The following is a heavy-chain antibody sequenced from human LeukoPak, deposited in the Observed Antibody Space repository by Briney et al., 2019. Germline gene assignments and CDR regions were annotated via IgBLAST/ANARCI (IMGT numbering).Heavy chain of an antibody. CDR1: GGSITSSSYY. CDR2: IYYSGST. Sequence: SESLSLTCTVSGGSITSSSYYWGWIRQPPGKGLEWIGSIYYSGSTYYNPSLKSRVTISVDTSKNQFSLKLSSVTAADTAVYYCARQKAVGVNWFDPWGQGTLVTVSS. J-gene: IGHJ5*02. CDR3: ARQKAVGVNWFDP. V-gene: IGHV4-39*01. D-gene: IGHD3-10*01.